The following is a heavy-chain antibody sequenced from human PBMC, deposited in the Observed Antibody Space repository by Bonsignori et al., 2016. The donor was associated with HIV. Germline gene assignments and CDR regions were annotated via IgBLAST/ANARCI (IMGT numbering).Heavy chain of an antibody. V-gene: IGHV1-69-2*01. CDR3: ATYGSGRSLDY. J-gene: IGHJ4*02. D-gene: IGHD3-10*01. CDR2: VDPEDGET. Sequence: WVRQAPGQGLEWMGLVDPEDGETIYAEEFQGRVTITADTSTDTAYMELSSLRFEDTAIYYCATYGSGRSLDYWGQGTLVTVSS.